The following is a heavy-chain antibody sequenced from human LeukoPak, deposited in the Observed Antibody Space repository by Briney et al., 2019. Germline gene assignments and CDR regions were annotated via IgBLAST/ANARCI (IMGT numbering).Heavy chain of an antibody. D-gene: IGHD4-11*01. J-gene: IGHJ4*02. CDR2: IRYDGSNK. CDR3: AKVQGFSPYYFDY. Sequence: GGSLRLSCAASGFTFSSYGMHWVRQAPGKGLEWVAFIRYDGSNKYYADSVKGRFTISRDNSKNTLYLQMNSLRAEDTAVYYCAKVQGFSPYYFDYWGQGTLVTVSS. CDR1: GFTFSSYG. V-gene: IGHV3-30*02.